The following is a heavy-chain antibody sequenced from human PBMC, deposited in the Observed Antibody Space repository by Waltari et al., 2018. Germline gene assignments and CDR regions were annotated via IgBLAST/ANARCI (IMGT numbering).Heavy chain of an antibody. D-gene: IGHD3-3*01. V-gene: IGHV1-69*01. CDR1: GGTFSSYA. J-gene: IGHJ6*02. CDR3: ATLPDITIFGVVTRYYYYGMDV. Sequence: QVQLVQSGAEVKKPGSSVKVSCKASGGTFSSYAISWVRQAPGQGLEWMGGFIPIVCTANYAQKFQGRVTITADESTSTAYMELSSLRSEDTAVYYCATLPDITIFGVVTRYYYYGMDVWGQGTTVTVSS. CDR2: FIPIVCTA.